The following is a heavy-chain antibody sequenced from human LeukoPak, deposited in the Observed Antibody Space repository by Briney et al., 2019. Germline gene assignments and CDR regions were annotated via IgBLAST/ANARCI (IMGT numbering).Heavy chain of an antibody. V-gene: IGHV4-59*08. J-gene: IGHJ2*01. CDR2: VYNSGDT. CDR3: ARLKLGAYFDL. CDR1: GGSTSSDY. D-gene: IGHD3-16*01. Sequence: PSETLSLTCTVSGGSTSSDYWSWIRQSPGKGLGWVGYVYNSGDTGKNPSLKSRVTILLDTSKNQCSLKLTSVSAADTAVYYCARLKLGAYFDLWGRGTLVTVSS.